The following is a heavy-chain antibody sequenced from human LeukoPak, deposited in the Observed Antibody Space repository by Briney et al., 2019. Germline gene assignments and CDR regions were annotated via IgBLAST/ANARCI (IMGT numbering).Heavy chain of an antibody. Sequence: GGSLRLSCAASEFTFSNYWMNWVRQAPGKGLEWVANIKHGGAEKYYVDSVRGRFTISRDNAKDSLYLQMNSLRAEDTAVYYCARDRSSMSTVITTGKAGFDPWGQGTLVTVSS. CDR1: EFTFSNYW. J-gene: IGHJ5*02. CDR2: IKHGGAEK. CDR3: ARDRSSMSTVITTGKAGFDP. V-gene: IGHV3-7*01. D-gene: IGHD3-16*01.